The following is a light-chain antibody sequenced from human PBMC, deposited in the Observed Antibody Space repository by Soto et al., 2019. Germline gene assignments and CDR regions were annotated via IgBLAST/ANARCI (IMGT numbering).Light chain of an antibody. V-gene: IGKV1-5*01. Sequence: DIQMTQSPSTLSASVGDRVTVTCRASQTIGSWLAWYQQKPGRAPKLLIFDASSLESGVPSRFSGNGSGTEFTLTISTLQPDDFATYYCQQYSVYWNTFGQGTKVDIK. CDR2: DAS. CDR1: QTIGSW. J-gene: IGKJ2*01. CDR3: QQYSVYWNT.